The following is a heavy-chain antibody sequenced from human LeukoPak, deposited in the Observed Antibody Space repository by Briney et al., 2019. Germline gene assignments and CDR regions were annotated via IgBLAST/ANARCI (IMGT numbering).Heavy chain of an antibody. Sequence: GGSLRLSCAVSGFTFSSHAMSWVRQAPGKGLEWVSGLSGSGGSTYYADSVKGRFTISRDNSKNTLYLQMNSLRADDTAIYYCAKDYSGYPYYFDYWGQGTLVTVSS. V-gene: IGHV3-23*01. D-gene: IGHD5-12*01. J-gene: IGHJ4*02. CDR2: LSGSGGST. CDR1: GFTFSSHA. CDR3: AKDYSGYPYYFDY.